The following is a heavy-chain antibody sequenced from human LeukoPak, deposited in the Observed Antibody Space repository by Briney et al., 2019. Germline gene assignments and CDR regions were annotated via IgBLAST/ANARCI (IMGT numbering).Heavy chain of an antibody. CDR1: GDSVTSSNW. V-gene: IGHV4-4*02. CDR2: IYHSGST. D-gene: IGHD4-17*01. Sequence: KPSETLSLTCAVSGDSVTSSNWWSWVRQPPGKGLEWIGEIYHSGSTNYNPSLKSRVTISVDKSKNQFSLKLSSVTAADTAVYYCARVLTTGTLYYFDYWGQGTLVTVSS. CDR3: ARVLTTGTLYYFDY. J-gene: IGHJ4*02.